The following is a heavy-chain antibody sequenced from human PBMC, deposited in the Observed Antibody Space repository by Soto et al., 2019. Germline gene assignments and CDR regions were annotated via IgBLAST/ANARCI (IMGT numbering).Heavy chain of an antibody. D-gene: IGHD6-13*01. Sequence: ASVKVSCKASGYTFTSYAISWVRQAPGQGLEWMGWISTYNGNTDYAQNLQGRVTISVDTSKNQFSLKLSSVTAADTAVYYCARAREAADYYYYGMDVWGQGTTVTVSS. CDR1: GYTFTSYA. CDR3: ARAREAADYYYYGMDV. V-gene: IGHV1-18*01. J-gene: IGHJ6*02. CDR2: ISTYNGNT.